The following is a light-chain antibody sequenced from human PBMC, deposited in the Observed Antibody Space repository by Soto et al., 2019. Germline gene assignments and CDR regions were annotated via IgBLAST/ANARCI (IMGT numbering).Light chain of an antibody. CDR3: AACHESLKVV. Sequence: QSVLTQPPSPSGSPGQRVTISCSGSSSHIGSNSVNWSQQIPETAPKTLIYISDQRPSGVTDRFSGSKSGTSASLAISGLQSEDESDYYCAACHESLKVVFGGGTKLTVL. CDR1: SSHIGSNS. J-gene: IGLJ2*01. CDR2: ISD. V-gene: IGLV1-44*01.